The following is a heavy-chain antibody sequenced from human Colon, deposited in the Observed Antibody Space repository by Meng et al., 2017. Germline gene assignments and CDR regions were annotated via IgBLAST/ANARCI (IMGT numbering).Heavy chain of an antibody. J-gene: IGHJ4*02. D-gene: IGHD6-19*01. CDR1: GGSFSGYS. Sequence: QVPLQQWGAGLVKPSETLSLTCAVYGGSFSGYSWSWIRQPPGKGLEWIGEINHTGNISYNPSLKSRLTISVDTSKNQFSLNLSSVTAADTALYYCARSVRLGVAGKSGAYWGQGTLVTVSS. CDR2: INHTGNI. CDR3: ARSVRLGVAGKSGAY. V-gene: IGHV4-34*01.